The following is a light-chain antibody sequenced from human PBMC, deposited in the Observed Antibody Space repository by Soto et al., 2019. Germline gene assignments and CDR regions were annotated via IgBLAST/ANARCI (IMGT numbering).Light chain of an antibody. J-gene: IGKJ1*01. CDR3: QLYGTSPKP. V-gene: IGKV3-15*01. Sequence: EIVMTQSPATLSVSPGERATLSCRASQSVNSNLAWYQQKPGQAPRLLIYGASTRATGIPARFSGSGSGTEFTLAISRLEPEDFAVYYCQLYGTSPKPFGQGTKVDIK. CDR1: QSVNSN. CDR2: GAS.